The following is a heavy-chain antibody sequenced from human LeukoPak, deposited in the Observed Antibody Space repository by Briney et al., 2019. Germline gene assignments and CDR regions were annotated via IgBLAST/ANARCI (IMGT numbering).Heavy chain of an antibody. V-gene: IGHV3-21*01. CDR1: GFTFSHYS. Sequence: GGSLRLSCVASGFTFSHYSMNWVRQAPGKGLEWVSSIRFTGSYIYYADSVKGRFTISRDNAKNSLYLQMNSLRAEDTAVYYCARDKMVRGVITNFDYWGQGTLVTVSS. CDR3: ARDKMVRGVITNFDY. D-gene: IGHD3-10*01. CDR2: IRFTGSYI. J-gene: IGHJ4*02.